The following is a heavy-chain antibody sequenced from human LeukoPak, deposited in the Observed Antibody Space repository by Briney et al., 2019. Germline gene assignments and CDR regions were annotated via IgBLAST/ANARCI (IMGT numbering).Heavy chain of an antibody. CDR1: GGSISSGSYY. D-gene: IGHD4-17*01. CDR2: IYTSGST. V-gene: IGHV4-61*02. Sequence: SETLSLTCTVSGGSISSGSYYWSWIQQPAGKGLEWIGRIYTSGSTNYNPSLKSRVTISVDTSKNQFSLKLSSVTAADTAVYYCARDRSGGDYALGYWGQGTLVTVSS. J-gene: IGHJ4*02. CDR3: ARDRSGGDYALGY.